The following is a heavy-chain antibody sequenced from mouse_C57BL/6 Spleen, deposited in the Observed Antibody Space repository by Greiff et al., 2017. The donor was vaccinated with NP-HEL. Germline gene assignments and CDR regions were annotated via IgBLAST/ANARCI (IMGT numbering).Heavy chain of an antibody. CDR1: GYTFTSYW. V-gene: IGHV1-50*01. J-gene: IGHJ4*01. CDR3: ARSKIYDGGYAMDY. Sequence: VQLQQPGAELVKPGASVKLSCKASGYTFTSYWMQWVKQRPGQGLEWIGEIDPSDSYTNYNQKFKGKATLTVDTSSSTAYMQLSSLTSEDSVVYYCARSKIYDGGYAMDYWGQGTSVTVSS. CDR2: IDPSDSYT. D-gene: IGHD2-3*01.